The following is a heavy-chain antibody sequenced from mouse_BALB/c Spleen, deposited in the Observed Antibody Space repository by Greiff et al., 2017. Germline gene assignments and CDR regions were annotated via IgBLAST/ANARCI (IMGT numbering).Heavy chain of an antibody. Sequence: QVQLKESGAELMKPGASVKISCKATGYTFSSYWIEWVKQRPGHGLEWIGEILPGSGSTNYNEKFKGKATFTADTSSNTAYMQLSSLTSEDSAVYYCAGVRRYYAMDYWGQGTSVTVSS. CDR2: ILPGSGST. V-gene: IGHV1-9*01. J-gene: IGHJ4*01. CDR3: AGVRRYYAMDY. CDR1: GYTFSSYW. D-gene: IGHD2-14*01.